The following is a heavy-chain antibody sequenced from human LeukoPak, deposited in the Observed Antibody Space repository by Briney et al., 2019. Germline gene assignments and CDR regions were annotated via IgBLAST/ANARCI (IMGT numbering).Heavy chain of an antibody. CDR2: IYYSGST. V-gene: IGHV4-59*01. CDR1: GGSISSYY. J-gene: IGHJ4*02. CDR3: ARTSGYGSGTALGY. D-gene: IGHD3-10*01. Sequence: SETLSLTCTVSGGSISSYYWSWLRQPPGKGLEWIGYIYYSGSTNYNPSLKSRVTISVDASKNQFSLKLSSVTAADTAVYYCARTSGYGSGTALGYWGQGTLVTVSS.